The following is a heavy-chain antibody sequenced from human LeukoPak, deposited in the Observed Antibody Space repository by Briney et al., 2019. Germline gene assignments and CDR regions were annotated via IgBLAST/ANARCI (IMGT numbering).Heavy chain of an antibody. Sequence: GGSLRLSCVASGFSISSHWMRWLRQAPGKGLEWVANIKADGSQQYYVDSVRGRFTITRDNAENSLYLQMNSLTAEDTAVFYCAKDLRYYDSSAYSLDYWGQGTLVTVSS. CDR3: AKDLRYYDSSAYSLDY. J-gene: IGHJ4*02. D-gene: IGHD3-22*01. CDR2: IKADGSQQ. V-gene: IGHV3-7*01. CDR1: GFSISSHW.